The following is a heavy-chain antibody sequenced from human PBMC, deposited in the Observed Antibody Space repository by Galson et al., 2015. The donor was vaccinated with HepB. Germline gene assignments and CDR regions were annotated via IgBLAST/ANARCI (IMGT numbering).Heavy chain of an antibody. V-gene: IGHV1-69*06. CDR2: IIPIFGTA. J-gene: IGHJ4*02. CDR1: GGTFSSYA. D-gene: IGHD5-24*01. CDR3: ARMGWLQLYYFDY. Sequence: SVKVSCKASGGTFSSYAISWVRQAPGQGLEWMGGIIPIFGTANYAQKFQGRVTITADKSTSTAYMELSSLRSEDTAVYYCARMGWLQLYYFDYWGQGTLVTVSS.